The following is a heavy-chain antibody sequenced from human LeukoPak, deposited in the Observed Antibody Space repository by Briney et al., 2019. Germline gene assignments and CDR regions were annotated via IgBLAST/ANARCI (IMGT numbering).Heavy chain of an antibody. CDR2: TYYRSKWYN. D-gene: IGHD6-19*01. Sequence: SQTLSLTCALSGDSVSSKSATWNWIRQSPSRGLEWLGKTYYRSKWYNDSAVSVKSRITISPDTSKNQFSLQLNSVTPEDTAMYYCARDPRVSAGWQFDYWGQGTLVTVSS. V-gene: IGHV6-1*01. CDR1: GDSVSSKSAT. J-gene: IGHJ4*02. CDR3: ARDPRVSAGWQFDY.